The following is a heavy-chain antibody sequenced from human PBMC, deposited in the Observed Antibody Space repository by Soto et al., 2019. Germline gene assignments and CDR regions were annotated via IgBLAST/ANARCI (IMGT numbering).Heavy chain of an antibody. Sequence: QLVESGGGLVQPGRSLRLSCAASGFTFDDYAMHWVRQAPGKGLEWVSGISWSGDNMAYADSVQGRLITSRDNVKNSLYLQMNSLRVEDTALYHCVKVSYSSLTTLASAFDVWGQGTMVTVS. V-gene: IGHV3-9*01. CDR1: GFTFDDYA. J-gene: IGHJ3*01. CDR2: ISWSGDNM. CDR3: VKVSYSSLTTLASAFDV. D-gene: IGHD4-4*01.